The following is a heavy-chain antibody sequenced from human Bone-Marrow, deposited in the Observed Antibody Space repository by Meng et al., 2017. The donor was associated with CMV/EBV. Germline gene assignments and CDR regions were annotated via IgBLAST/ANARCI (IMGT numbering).Heavy chain of an antibody. Sequence: GEYLKISCVASGFTFTNYWMMWLRQAPGKGLEWVATVNQDGRDEFYLDSVKGRFTTSADKAKSSVFLQMNSLRAEDTAVYYCVSTSGQWGQGALVTVSS. CDR3: VSTSGQ. J-gene: IGHJ4*02. CDR1: GFTFTNYW. V-gene: IGHV3-7*01. CDR2: VNQDGRDE. D-gene: IGHD3-16*01.